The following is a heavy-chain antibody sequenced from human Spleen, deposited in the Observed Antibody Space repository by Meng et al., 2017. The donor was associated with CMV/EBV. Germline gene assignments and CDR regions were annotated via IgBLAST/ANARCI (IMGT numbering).Heavy chain of an antibody. CDR3: AHRRGTDVLPAARDWFDP. V-gene: IGHV2-5*01. CDR2: IYWNDDK. CDR1: SLNTSGVG. D-gene: IGHD2-2*01. Sequence: SLNTSGVGVAWIRQPPGKALEWLTLIYWNDDKRYNPSLNNRLTITKDTSKNQVVLTMTNLGPVDTATYFCAHRRGTDVLPAARDWFDPWGQGTLVTVSS. J-gene: IGHJ5*02.